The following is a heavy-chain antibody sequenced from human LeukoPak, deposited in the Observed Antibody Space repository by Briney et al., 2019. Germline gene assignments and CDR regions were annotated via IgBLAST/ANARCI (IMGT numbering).Heavy chain of an antibody. V-gene: IGHV4-61*09. J-gene: IGHJ5*02. D-gene: IGHD3-10*01. CDR3: ARDSVMIKGIDP. CDR2: IFTTGST. CDR1: GGSINGGSYY. Sequence: PSQTLSLTCSVSGGSINGGSYYWSWIRQPAGKPLEWIGHIFTTGSTSYNPSLRTRVTISEDSSKDQFSLNLKSVTAADTAVYYCARDSVMIKGIDPWGQGTLVTVSS.